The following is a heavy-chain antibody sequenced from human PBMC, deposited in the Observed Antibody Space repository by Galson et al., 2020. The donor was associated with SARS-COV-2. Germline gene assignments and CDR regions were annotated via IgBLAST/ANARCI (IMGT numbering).Heavy chain of an antibody. Sequence: SETLSLTCAFYRGSFNGYYWSWIRQSPGKGLEWIGEINHSVTTNYNPSLRSRVSISVDTSKNQFLLKLRSVTAADTAVYYCATQQAENWGYFYGLDVWGQGTTVTVSS. J-gene: IGHJ6*02. V-gene: IGHV4-34*01. CDR1: RGSFNGYY. CDR2: INHSVTT. D-gene: IGHD7-27*01. CDR3: ATQQAENWGYFYGLDV.